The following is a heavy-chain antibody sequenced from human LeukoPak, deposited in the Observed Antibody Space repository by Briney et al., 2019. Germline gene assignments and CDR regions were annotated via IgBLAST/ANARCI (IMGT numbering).Heavy chain of an antibody. CDR1: GGSFSDYY. CDR2: INHSGTT. V-gene: IGHV4-34*01. CDR3: ARGRDYSNSVAGWFDP. Sequence: SETLSLTCAVYGGSFSDYYWSWIRQPPGKGLEWIGEINHSGTTDYNPSLKSRVTISVDTSKNQFSLKLSSVTAADTAVYYCARGRDYSNSVAGWFDPWGQGTLVTVSS. D-gene: IGHD4-11*01. J-gene: IGHJ5*02.